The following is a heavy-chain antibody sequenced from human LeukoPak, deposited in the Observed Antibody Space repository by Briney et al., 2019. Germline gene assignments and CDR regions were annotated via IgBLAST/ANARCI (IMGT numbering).Heavy chain of an antibody. J-gene: IGHJ6*03. Sequence: GGSLRLSCAASGFTFSSYGMSWVRQAPGKGLEWVSAISGSGGSTYYADSVKGRYTISRDNSKNTLYLQMNSLRGEDTAVYYCARVAVRGMFGELLVYYYYMDVWGKGTTVTISS. CDR1: GFTFSSYG. CDR2: ISGSGGST. V-gene: IGHV3-23*01. D-gene: IGHD3-10*02. CDR3: ARVAVRGMFGELLVYYYYMDV.